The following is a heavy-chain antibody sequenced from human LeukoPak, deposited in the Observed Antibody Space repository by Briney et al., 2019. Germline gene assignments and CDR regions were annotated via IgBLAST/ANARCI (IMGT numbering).Heavy chain of an antibody. CDR3: ARGCSGGSCYENWFDP. D-gene: IGHD2-15*01. J-gene: IGHJ5*02. CDR2: ISAYNGNT. Sequence: ASAKVSCKASGYTFTSYGISWVRQAPGQGLEWMGWISAYNGNTNYAQKLQGRVTMTIDTSTSTAYMELRSLRSDDTAVYYCARGCSGGSCYENWFDPWGQGTLVTVSS. V-gene: IGHV1-18*04. CDR1: GYTFTSYG.